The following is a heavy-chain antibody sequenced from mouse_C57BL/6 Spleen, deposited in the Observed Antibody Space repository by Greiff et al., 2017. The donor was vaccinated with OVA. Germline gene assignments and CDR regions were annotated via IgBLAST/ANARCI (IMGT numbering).Heavy chain of an antibody. D-gene: IGHD3-3*01. J-gene: IGHJ2*01. V-gene: IGHV1-26*01. CDR2: INPNNGGT. CDR1: GYTFTDYY. Sequence: VQLQQSGPELVKPGASVKISCKASGYTFTDYYMNWVKQSHGKSLEWIGDINPNNGGTSYNQKFKGKATLTVDKSSSTAYMELRSLTSEDSAVYYCARFGLENFDYWGQGTTLTVSS. CDR3: ARFGLENFDY.